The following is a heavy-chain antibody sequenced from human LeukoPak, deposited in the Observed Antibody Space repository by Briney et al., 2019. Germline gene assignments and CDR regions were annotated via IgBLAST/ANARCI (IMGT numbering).Heavy chain of an antibody. D-gene: IGHD3-16*01. CDR3: ARTRTRKNYGEYYFDY. CDR1: GDSITNYY. Sequence: SETLSLTCTVSGDSITNYYWSWIRQSPGKGLEWIAYIYYSGTTNYNPSLNSRVTISVDTSKNQFSLKLRSVTAADTAVYYCARTRTRKNYGEYYFDYWGQGTLVTVSS. CDR2: IYYSGTT. J-gene: IGHJ4*02. V-gene: IGHV4-59*01.